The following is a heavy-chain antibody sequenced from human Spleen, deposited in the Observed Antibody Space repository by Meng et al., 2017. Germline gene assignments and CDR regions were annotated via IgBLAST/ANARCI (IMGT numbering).Heavy chain of an antibody. Sequence: GGSLRLSCKASGYSFTNYWIGWVRQMPGKGLEWMGGIYPGDSDTRYSPYFQGQVTISADKSISTAYLQWSSLKATDTAIYYCARLGYYYNSGSYFEYWGQGTLVTVSS. V-gene: IGHV5-51*01. CDR3: ARLGYYYNSGSYFEY. CDR1: GYSFTNYW. CDR2: IYPGDSDT. D-gene: IGHD3-10*01. J-gene: IGHJ4*02.